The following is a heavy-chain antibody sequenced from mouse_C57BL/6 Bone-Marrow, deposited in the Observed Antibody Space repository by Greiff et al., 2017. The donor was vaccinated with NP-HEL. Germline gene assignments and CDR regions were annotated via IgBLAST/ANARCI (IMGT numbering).Heavy chain of an antibody. J-gene: IGHJ1*03. Sequence: QVQLQQSGAELVRPGASVTLSCKASGYTFTDYEMHWVKQTPVHGLEWIGAIDPETGGTAYNQKFKGKAILTADKSSSTAYMELRSLTSEDSAVYYCTRYLGWYFDVWGTGTTVTVSS. V-gene: IGHV1-15*01. D-gene: IGHD5-1*01. CDR3: TRYLGWYFDV. CDR1: GYTFTDYE. CDR2: IDPETGGT.